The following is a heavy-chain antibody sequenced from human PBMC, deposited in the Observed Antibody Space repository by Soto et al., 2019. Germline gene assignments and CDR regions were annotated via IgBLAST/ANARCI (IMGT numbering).Heavy chain of an antibody. V-gene: IGHV4-34*01. J-gene: IGHJ4*02. D-gene: IGHD1-26*01. Sequence: SETLSLTGAVCGGSFSGYYWSWIRQPPGKGLEWIGEINHSGSTNYNPSLKSRVTISVDTSKNQFSLKLSSVTAADTAVYYCARGGYSGSYHPFDYWGQGTLVTVSS. CDR2: INHSGST. CDR1: GGSFSGYY. CDR3: ARGGYSGSYHPFDY.